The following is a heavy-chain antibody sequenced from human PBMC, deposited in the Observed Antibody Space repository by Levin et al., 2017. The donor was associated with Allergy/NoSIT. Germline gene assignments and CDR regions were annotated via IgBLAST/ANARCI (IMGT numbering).Heavy chain of an antibody. J-gene: IGHJ4*02. CDR1: GGSISSYY. CDR2: IYYSGST. V-gene: IGHV4-59*01. D-gene: IGHD1-1*01. Sequence: SETLSLTCTVSGGSISSYYWSWIRQPPGKGLEWIGYIYYSGSTNYNPSLKSRVTISVDTSKNQFSLKLSSVTAADTAVYYCARGTTGTTPLYYFDYWGQGTLVTVSS. CDR3: ARGTTGTTPLYYFDY.